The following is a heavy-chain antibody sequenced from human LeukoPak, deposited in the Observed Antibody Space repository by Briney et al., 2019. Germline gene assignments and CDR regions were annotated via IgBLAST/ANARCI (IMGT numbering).Heavy chain of an antibody. Sequence: GGSLRLSCEASGFTVESNFLTWIRQAPGKGLEWVAVIYSGGTTNYGTSVKGRFTISRDNSKNMLYLQMSSLRAEDSAIYYCARDRGLSYGNDYFDYWGQGTLVTVSS. V-gene: IGHV3-66*01. CDR3: ARDRGLSYGNDYFDY. CDR1: GFTVESNF. CDR2: IYSGGTT. D-gene: IGHD3-16*01. J-gene: IGHJ4*02.